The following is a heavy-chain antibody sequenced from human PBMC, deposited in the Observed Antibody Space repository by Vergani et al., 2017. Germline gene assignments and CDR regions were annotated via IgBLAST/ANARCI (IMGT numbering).Heavy chain of an antibody. CDR2: IYHRGST. CDR3: ARDGTTVRGVIPLDY. J-gene: IGHJ4*02. V-gene: IGHV4-38-2*02. D-gene: IGHD3-10*02. CDR1: GYSISSGYY. Sequence: QVQLQESGPGLVKPSETLSLTCAVSGYSISSGYYWGWLRQPPGKGLEWIGSIYHRGSTYYNPSLKSRVTISVDTSKNQFCLKLSPVTAADTAVYYCARDGTTVRGVIPLDYWGQGTLVTVSS.